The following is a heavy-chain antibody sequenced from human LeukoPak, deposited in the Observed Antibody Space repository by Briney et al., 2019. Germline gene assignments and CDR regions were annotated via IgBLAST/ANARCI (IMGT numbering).Heavy chain of an antibody. CDR1: GGSFSSNY. D-gene: IGHD3-22*01. J-gene: IGHJ4*02. CDR3: ARRGSSQSSGFFDN. Sequence: SETLSLTCAVSGGSFSSNYWSWIRASPGRRLQCIGAIVHGVSANPTPSLKSRVNISLDASKKEICLELSSVTAADTAIYYCARRGSSQSSGFFDNWGQGTLVTVSS. V-gene: IGHV4-34*12. CDR2: IVHGVSA.